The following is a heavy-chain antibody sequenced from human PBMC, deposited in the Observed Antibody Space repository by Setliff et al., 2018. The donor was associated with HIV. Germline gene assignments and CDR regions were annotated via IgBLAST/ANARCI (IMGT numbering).Heavy chain of an antibody. D-gene: IGHD3-3*01. CDR1: GYIFIRYY. CDR3: ARDVRDGFEEWFSTLDDGMDV. J-gene: IGHJ6*02. Sequence: VASVKVSCKTSGYIFIRYYIFWVRQAPGQGLEWMGNINPHTGVTRYAEKFQGRVTMTRDTSISTIYMELSRLRSDDTAVYYCARDVRDGFEEWFSTLDDGMDVWGQGTTVTVSS. V-gene: IGHV1-2*02. CDR2: INPHTGVT.